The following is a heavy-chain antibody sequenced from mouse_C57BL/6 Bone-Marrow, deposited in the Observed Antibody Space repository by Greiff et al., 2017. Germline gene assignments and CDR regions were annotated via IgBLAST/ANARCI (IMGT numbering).Heavy chain of an antibody. CDR3: TGGQLEGAMDY. Sequence: EVKLLESGGGFVQPGGSMKLSCVASGFTFSNYWMNWVRQSPETGLEWVAQIRLKSDNYATHYAESVKGRFTISRDDSKSSVYLQMNNLRAEDTGIYYCTGGQLEGAMDYWGQGTSVTVSS. J-gene: IGHJ4*01. CDR1: GFTFSNYW. D-gene: IGHD4-1*02. CDR2: IRLKSDNYAT. V-gene: IGHV6-3*01.